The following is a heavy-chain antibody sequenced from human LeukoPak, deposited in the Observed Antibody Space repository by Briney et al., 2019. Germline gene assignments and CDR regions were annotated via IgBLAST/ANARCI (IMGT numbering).Heavy chain of an antibody. CDR1: GGSISSYY. Sequence: SETLSLTCTVSGGSISSYYWSWIRQPPGKGLEWIGFIYHSGITNYNPSLKSRVTISVDTSKNQFSLNLSSVTAADTAVYYCARDERSDTSGWHLGYWGQGTLVTVSS. CDR2: IYHSGIT. CDR3: ARDERSDTSGWHLGY. V-gene: IGHV4-59*01. D-gene: IGHD6-19*01. J-gene: IGHJ4*02.